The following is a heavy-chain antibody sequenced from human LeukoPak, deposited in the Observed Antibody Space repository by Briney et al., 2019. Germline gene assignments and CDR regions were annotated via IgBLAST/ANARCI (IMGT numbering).Heavy chain of an antibody. D-gene: IGHD6-19*01. CDR2: IFGSGGSP. J-gene: IGHJ4*02. V-gene: IGHV3-23*01. Sequence: GGSLRLSCAASGFTFGSYAMYWVRQAPGKGLEWVSGIFGSGGSPHYADSVKGRFTISRDNSKNTVYLQMNSLRVEDTAVYYCAKTTTGYSSGRYPGWPADYWGQGTVVTLPS. CDR1: GFTFGSYA. CDR3: AKTTTGYSSGRYPGWPADY.